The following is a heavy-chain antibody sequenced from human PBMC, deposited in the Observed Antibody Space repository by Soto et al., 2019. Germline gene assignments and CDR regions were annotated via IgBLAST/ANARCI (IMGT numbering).Heavy chain of an antibody. J-gene: IGHJ4*02. CDR3: ARDPHRIAVAGTGSSDY. V-gene: IGHV3-33*01. Sequence: GGSLRLSCAASGFTFSSYGMHWVRQAPGKGLEWVAVIWYDGSNKYYADSVKGRFTISRDNSKNTLYLQMNSLRAEDTAVYYWARDPHRIAVAGTGSSDYWGQGTLVTVSS. CDR1: GFTFSSYG. D-gene: IGHD6-19*01. CDR2: IWYDGSNK.